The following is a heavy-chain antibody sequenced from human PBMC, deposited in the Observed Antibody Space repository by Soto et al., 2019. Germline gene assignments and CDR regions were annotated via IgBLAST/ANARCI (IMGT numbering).Heavy chain of an antibody. V-gene: IGHV1-69*13. D-gene: IGHD2-2*01. CDR3: AKYVVVAAQTHAFDI. Sequence: GASVKVSCKASGGTFSSYAISWVRQAPGQGLEWMGGIIPIFGTANYAQKFQGRVTITADESTSTAYMELSSLRSEDTAVYYCAKYVVVAAQTHAFDIWGQGTMVTVSS. J-gene: IGHJ3*02. CDR1: GGTFSSYA. CDR2: IIPIFGTA.